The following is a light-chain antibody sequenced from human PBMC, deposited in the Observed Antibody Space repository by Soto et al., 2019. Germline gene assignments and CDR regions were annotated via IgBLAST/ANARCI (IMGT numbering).Light chain of an antibody. CDR2: TAS. CDR1: QTISSL. J-gene: IGKJ1*01. CDR3: HHYSSYSEA. Sequence: DPRIPQSPSTLSGSVRDRVTITCRASQTISSLLALNQQEAGKAPKLLIYTASTLKSGVPSRFSGSGSWIEFTLTISCLQPDDFGTYYCHHYSSYSEALGQGTQVYIK. V-gene: IGKV1-5*03.